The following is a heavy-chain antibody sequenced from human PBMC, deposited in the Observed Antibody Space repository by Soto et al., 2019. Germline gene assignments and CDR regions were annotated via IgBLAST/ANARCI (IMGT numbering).Heavy chain of an antibody. D-gene: IGHD4-4*01. CDR1: GYPFTGPY. J-gene: IGHJ6*02. V-gene: IGHV1-2*02. CDR3: ARDFRTYSHGVDV. CDR2: INPSSGGT. Sequence: QAQLVHSGTEVKKPGASVKVSCKASGYPFTGPYIYWVRQAPGQGLEWMGWINPSSGGTEFAEKFQGRVTVTRDTSIRTVFLELNSLTSDDTGVYFCARDFRTYSHGVDVWAQGTTVTVSS.